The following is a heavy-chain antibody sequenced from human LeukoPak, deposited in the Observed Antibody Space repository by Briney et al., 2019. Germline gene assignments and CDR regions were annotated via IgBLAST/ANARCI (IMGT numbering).Heavy chain of an antibody. J-gene: IGHJ6*04. Sequence: GGSLGLSCAASGFTFSSYWMSWVRQAPGKGLEWVANIKKDGIEKYYVDSVKGRFTISRDNAKNSLYLQMNSLRAEDTAVYYCAELGITMIGGVWGKGTTVTISS. CDR1: GFTFSSYW. CDR2: IKKDGIEK. CDR3: AELGITMIGGV. D-gene: IGHD3-10*02. V-gene: IGHV3-7*01.